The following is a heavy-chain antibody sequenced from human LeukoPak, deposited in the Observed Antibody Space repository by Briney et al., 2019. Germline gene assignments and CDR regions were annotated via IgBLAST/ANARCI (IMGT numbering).Heavy chain of an antibody. D-gene: IGHD6-19*01. Sequence: GGSLRLSCTASGFTFGDYAMSWVRQAPGKGLEGVGFIRSKAYGGTTEYAASVKGRFTISRDDSKSIAYLQMNSLKTEDTAVYYCTRGAGGGWYLVNEYWGQGTLVTVSS. CDR2: IRSKAYGGTT. J-gene: IGHJ4*02. CDR3: TRGAGGGWYLVNEY. V-gene: IGHV3-49*04. CDR1: GFTFGDYA.